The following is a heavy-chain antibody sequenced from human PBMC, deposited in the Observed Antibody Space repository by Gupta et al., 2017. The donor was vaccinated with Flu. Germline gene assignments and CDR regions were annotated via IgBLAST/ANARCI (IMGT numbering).Heavy chain of an antibody. Sequence: KGLEWIGEINHSGSTNYNPSLKSRVTISVDTSKNQFSLKLSSVTAADTAVYYCARAQLERRPGYYYYYGMDVWGQGTTVTVSS. J-gene: IGHJ6*02. V-gene: IGHV4-34*01. CDR3: ARAQLERRPGYYYYYGMDV. CDR2: INHSGST. D-gene: IGHD1-1*01.